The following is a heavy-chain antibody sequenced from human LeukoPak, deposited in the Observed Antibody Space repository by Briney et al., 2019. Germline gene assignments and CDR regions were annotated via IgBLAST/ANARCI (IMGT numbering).Heavy chain of an antibody. Sequence: GGSLRLSCAASGFTFSNFAMNWVRQAPGKGLEWVSSISESGDDTSYADSVKGRFTISRDNSKDTLYLQMNGLRAEDTAVYFCAKQSAGSAAWYSLHYDFWGQGTLVTVSS. D-gene: IGHD6-13*01. CDR3: AKQSAGSAAWYSLHYDF. CDR1: GFTFSNFA. CDR2: ISESGDDT. J-gene: IGHJ4*02. V-gene: IGHV3-23*01.